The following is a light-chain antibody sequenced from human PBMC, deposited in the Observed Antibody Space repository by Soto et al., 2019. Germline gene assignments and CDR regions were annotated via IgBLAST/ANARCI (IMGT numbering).Light chain of an antibody. J-gene: IGKJ1*01. CDR2: AAS. Sequence: DIQMTQSPSSLSASVGDRVTITCQASQDITNSLNWYQQKSGKAPKLLIYAASNLETGVPSRFSGGGSGTDFTFTISSLQPEDIATYYCQQYDLFPWTFGQGTKVEIK. CDR1: QDITNS. CDR3: QQYDLFPWT. V-gene: IGKV1-33*01.